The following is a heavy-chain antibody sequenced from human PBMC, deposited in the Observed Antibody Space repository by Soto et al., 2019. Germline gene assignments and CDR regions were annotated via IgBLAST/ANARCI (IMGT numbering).Heavy chain of an antibody. CDR1: GYTFTSYG. D-gene: IGHD3-16*01. J-gene: IGHJ4*02. CDR3: ARDWFGIDY. CDR2: INPYNGNT. V-gene: IGHV1-18*01. Sequence: QVQLVQSGAEVKKPGASVKVSCKASGYTFTSYGISWVRQAPGQGLEWMGWINPYNGNTNYAQKLQGRVTMTTDTSTNTAYMGLRSLRSDDTAVYYRARDWFGIDYWGQGTLVTVSS.